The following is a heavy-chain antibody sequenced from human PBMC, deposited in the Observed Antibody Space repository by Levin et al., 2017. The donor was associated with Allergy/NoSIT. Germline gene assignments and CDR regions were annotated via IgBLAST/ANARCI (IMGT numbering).Heavy chain of an antibody. Sequence: GESLKISCKASGYSFTNYWIGWVRQMPGKGLEWMGIIYPGDSDTKYSPSFRGQVTISADRSISTAYLQWSSLKASDTAMYYCARLGCSSTVCYNYFDYWGQGTPVTVSS. J-gene: IGHJ4*02. CDR2: IYPGDSDT. D-gene: IGHD2-2*02. CDR3: ARLGCSSTVCYNYFDY. V-gene: IGHV5-51*01. CDR1: GYSFTNYW.